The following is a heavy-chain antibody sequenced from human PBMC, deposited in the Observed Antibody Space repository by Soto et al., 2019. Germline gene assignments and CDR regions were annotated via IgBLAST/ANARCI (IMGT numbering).Heavy chain of an antibody. CDR3: ARDLKEQWPDY. D-gene: IGHD6-19*01. J-gene: IGHJ4*02. CDR2: IYSGGST. V-gene: IGHV3-66*01. CDR1: GFTVSSNY. Sequence: GGSLRLSCAASGFTVSSNYMSWVRQAPGKGLEWVSVIYSGGSTYYADSVKGRFTISRDNSKNTLYLQMNSLRAEDTAVYYCARDLKEQWPDYWGQGTLVTVSS.